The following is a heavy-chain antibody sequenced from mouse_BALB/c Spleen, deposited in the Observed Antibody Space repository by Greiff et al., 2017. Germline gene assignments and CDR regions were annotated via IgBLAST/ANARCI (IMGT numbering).Heavy chain of an antibody. J-gene: IGHJ4*01. CDR3: ARWGYGKEGNAMDY. Sequence: EVKVVESGGGLVQPGGSRKLSCAASGFTFSSFGMHWVRQAPEKGLEWVAYISSGSSTIYYADTVKGRFTISRDNPKNTLFLQMTSLRSEDTAMYYCARWGYGKEGNAMDYWGQGTSVTVSS. CDR1: GFTFSSFG. V-gene: IGHV5-17*02. D-gene: IGHD2-1*01. CDR2: ISSGSSTI.